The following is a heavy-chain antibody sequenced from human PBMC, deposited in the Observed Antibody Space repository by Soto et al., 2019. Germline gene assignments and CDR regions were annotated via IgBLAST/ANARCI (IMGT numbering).Heavy chain of an antibody. CDR2: IGSTSSPI. Sequence: GGSLRLSCAASGFTFSRYSLNWVRQAPGKGLEWLSYIGSTSSPIYYSDSVKGRFTISRDNAKNSLYLQMSSLRDEDTAVYYCMVTYYYDDSGTWGQGTLVTVSS. J-gene: IGHJ5*02. D-gene: IGHD3-22*01. V-gene: IGHV3-48*02. CDR1: GFTFSRYS. CDR3: MVTYYYDDSGT.